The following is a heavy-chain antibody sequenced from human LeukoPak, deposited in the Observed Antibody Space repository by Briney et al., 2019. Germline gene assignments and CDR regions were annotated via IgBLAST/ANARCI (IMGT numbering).Heavy chain of an antibody. Sequence: GRSLRLSCAASGFTFDDYAMHWVRQAPGKGLEWVSGISWNSGSIGYADSVKGRFTISRDNAKNSLYLQMNSLRAEDTALYYCAKVYGSGSYGYYYGMDVWGQGTMVTVSS. V-gene: IGHV3-9*01. CDR1: GFTFDDYA. J-gene: IGHJ6*02. CDR2: ISWNSGSI. CDR3: AKVYGSGSYGYYYGMDV. D-gene: IGHD3-10*01.